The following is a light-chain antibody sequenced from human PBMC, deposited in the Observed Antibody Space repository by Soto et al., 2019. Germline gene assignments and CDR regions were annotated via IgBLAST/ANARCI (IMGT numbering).Light chain of an antibody. CDR3: SSYTSSSTSVV. CDR1: SSDVGGYKY. V-gene: IGLV2-14*01. Sequence: QSALTQPASVSGSPEQSITISCTGTSSDVGGYKYVSWYQQLPGRAPKLIISEVSNRPSGVSDRFTGSKSGNTASLTISGLQTEDEGDYSCSSYTSSSTSVVFGGGTQLTVL. J-gene: IGLJ2*01. CDR2: EVS.